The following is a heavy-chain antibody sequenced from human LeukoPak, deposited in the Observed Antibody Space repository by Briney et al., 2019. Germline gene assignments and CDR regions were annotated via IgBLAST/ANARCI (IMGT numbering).Heavy chain of an antibody. CDR3: AREDYCSSTSCYGSWFDP. J-gene: IGHJ5*02. D-gene: IGHD2-2*01. Sequence: ASVKVSCKASGGTFISYAISWVRQAPGQGLEWMGGIIPIFGTANYAQKFQGRVTITTDESTSTAYMELSSLRSEDTAVYYCAREDYCSSTSCYGSWFDPWGQGTLVAVSS. CDR2: IIPIFGTA. CDR1: GGTFISYA. V-gene: IGHV1-69*05.